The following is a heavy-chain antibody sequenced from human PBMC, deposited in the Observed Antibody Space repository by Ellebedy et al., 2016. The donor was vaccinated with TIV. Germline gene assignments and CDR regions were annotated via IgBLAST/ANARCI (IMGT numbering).Heavy chain of an antibody. D-gene: IGHD5-12*01. CDR1: GYTFGDYA. CDR3: TKWVAYYFDY. CDR2: IRSKAYGGTT. J-gene: IGHJ4*02. Sequence: GESLKISXTASGYTFGDYAMSWFRQAPGKGLEWVGFIRSKAYGGTTEYAASVKGRFTISRDDSKSIAYLQMNSLKTEDTAVYYCTKWVAYYFDYWGQGTLVTVSS. V-gene: IGHV3-49*03.